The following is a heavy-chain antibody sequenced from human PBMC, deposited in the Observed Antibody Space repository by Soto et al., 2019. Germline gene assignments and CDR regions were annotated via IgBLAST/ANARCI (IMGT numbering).Heavy chain of an antibody. CDR1: GYTFTNYG. CDR3: ARGGGIYSISWPLDY. D-gene: IGHD6-13*01. V-gene: IGHV1-18*04. Sequence: ASVKVSCKASGYTFTNYGISWVRQAPGQGLEWMGWTSDYNGNTNYAQKFQGRGTLTTDTSTSTAYMELRSLRSDDTAVYYCARGGGIYSISWPLDYWGQGTLVTVSS. CDR2: TSDYNGNT. J-gene: IGHJ4*02.